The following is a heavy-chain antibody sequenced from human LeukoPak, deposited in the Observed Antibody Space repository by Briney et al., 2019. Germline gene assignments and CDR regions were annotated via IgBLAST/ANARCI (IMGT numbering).Heavy chain of an antibody. V-gene: IGHV3-30*02. CDR3: AKDLRGGYSSDY. CDR2: IGYEGVHE. D-gene: IGHD4-23*01. Sequence: RAGGSLRLSCAASGFTFNNFGMHWVRQAPGKGLEWVSFIGYEGVHEYYADSVKGRLTISKDNSKATLYLQMNSLRPEDTAVYYCAKDLRGGYSSDYWGQGTLVTVFS. J-gene: IGHJ4*02. CDR1: GFTFNNFG.